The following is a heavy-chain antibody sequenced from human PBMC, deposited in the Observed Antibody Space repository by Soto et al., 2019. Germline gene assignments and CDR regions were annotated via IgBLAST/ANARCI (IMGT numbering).Heavy chain of an antibody. CDR2: IYHSGST. CDR1: GGSISSGGYS. D-gene: IGHD3-22*01. Sequence: PSETLSLTCAVSGGSISSGGYSWSWIRQPPGKGLEWIGYIYHSGSTYYNPSLKSRVTISVDRSKNQFSLKLSSVTAADTALYYCARATDYDSSGYYLDYWGQGTLVTVSS. CDR3: ARATDYDSSGYYLDY. V-gene: IGHV4-30-2*01. J-gene: IGHJ4*02.